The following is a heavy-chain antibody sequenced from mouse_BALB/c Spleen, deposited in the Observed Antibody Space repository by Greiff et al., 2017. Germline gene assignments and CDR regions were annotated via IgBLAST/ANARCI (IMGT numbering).Heavy chain of an antibody. V-gene: IGHV14-3*02. CDR1: GFNIKDTY. J-gene: IGHJ4*01. D-gene: IGHD2-10*01. Sequence: EVQRVESGAELVKPGASVKLSCTASGFNIKDTYMHWVKQRPEQGLEWIGRIDPANGNTKYDPKFQGKATITADTSSNTAYLQLSSLTSEDTAVYYCATYYYAMDYWGQGTSVTVSS. CDR2: IDPANGNT. CDR3: ATYYYAMDY.